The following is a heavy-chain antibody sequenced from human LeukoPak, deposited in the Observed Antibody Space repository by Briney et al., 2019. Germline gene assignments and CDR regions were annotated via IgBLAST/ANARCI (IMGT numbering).Heavy chain of an antibody. CDR2: ISGSGGST. Sequence: GGSLRLSCAASGFRFSDYYMSWIRQAPGKGLEWVSAISGSGGSTYYADSVKGRFTISRDNSKNTLYLQMNSLRAEDTAVYYCAKAASGRSLDYWGQGTLVTVSS. V-gene: IGHV3-23*01. J-gene: IGHJ4*02. D-gene: IGHD1-26*01. CDR1: GFRFSDYY. CDR3: AKAASGRSLDY.